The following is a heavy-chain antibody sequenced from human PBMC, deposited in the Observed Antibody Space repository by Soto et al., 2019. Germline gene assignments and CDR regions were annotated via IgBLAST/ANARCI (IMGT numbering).Heavy chain of an antibody. D-gene: IGHD6-19*01. CDR3: ASGVGGLGGSSGWPDYAFYV. V-gene: IGHV1-69*01. CDR2: IVPLPGTT. CDR1: GGTFTKYA. J-gene: IGHJ3*01. Sequence: QVQLVQSGAAVRKPGYSVKVSCKASGGTFTKYAITWVRQAPRQGLYWMGGIVPLPGTTNYAQKFRGRVTISADESTRTAYLELSILRSEDTAVYSCASGVGGLGGSSGWPDYAFYVWGQGTMVIVSS.